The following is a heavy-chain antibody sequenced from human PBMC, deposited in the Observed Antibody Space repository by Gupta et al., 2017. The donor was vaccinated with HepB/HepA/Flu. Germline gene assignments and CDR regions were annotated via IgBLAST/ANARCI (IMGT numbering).Heavy chain of an antibody. D-gene: IGHD2-2*02. V-gene: IGHV3-48*02. CDR2: ISSSSSTI. J-gene: IGHJ3*02. CDR1: GFTFSSYS. Sequence: EVQLVESGGGLVQPGGSLRLSCAASGFTFSSYSMNWVRQAPGKGLEWVSYISSSSSTIYYAGSVKGRFTISRDNAKNSLYLQMNSLRDEDTAVYYCARDCSSTSCYIGDIHDAFDIWGQGTMVTVSS. CDR3: ARDCSSTSCYIGDIHDAFDI.